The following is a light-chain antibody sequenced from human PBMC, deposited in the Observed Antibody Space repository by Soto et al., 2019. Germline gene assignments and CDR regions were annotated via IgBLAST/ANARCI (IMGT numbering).Light chain of an antibody. CDR3: SSYTRQYTPSYV. CDR2: EVS. Sequence: SVLTQPASVSGSPGQSITLSCTGTSSDVGGYNYVSWYQQHPGKAPKLMIYEVSNRPSGISHRFSGSKSGNTASLTISGLRAEGEADYYCSSYTRQYTPSYVFGTGTKVTVL. J-gene: IGLJ1*01. CDR1: SSDVGGYNY. V-gene: IGLV2-14*01.